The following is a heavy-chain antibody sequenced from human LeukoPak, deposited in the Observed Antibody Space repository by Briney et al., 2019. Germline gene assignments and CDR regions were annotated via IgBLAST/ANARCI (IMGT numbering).Heavy chain of an antibody. J-gene: IGHJ4*02. D-gene: IGHD3-10*01. Sequence: GGSLRLSCAASGFTVTSNYMSWVRLAPGKGLEWVSVIYSGDSTDYADSVKGRFTISRDNSKNTLYLQMNSLRVEDTAVYYCARAFGSGNYYNAYFDYWGQGTLVTVSS. V-gene: IGHV3-53*01. CDR3: ARAFGSGNYYNAYFDY. CDR2: IYSGDST. CDR1: GFTVTSNY.